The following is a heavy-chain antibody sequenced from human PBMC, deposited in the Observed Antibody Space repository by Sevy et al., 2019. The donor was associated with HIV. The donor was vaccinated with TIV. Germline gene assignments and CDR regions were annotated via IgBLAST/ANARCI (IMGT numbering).Heavy chain of an antibody. V-gene: IGHV1-18*01. CDR2: ISAYNGNT. CDR1: GYTFTSYG. J-gene: IGHJ6*02. D-gene: IGHD3-22*01. CDR3: ARLPYYYDSANAPYYYYGMDV. Sequence: ASVKVSCKASGYTFTSYGISWVRQAPGQGLEWMGWISAYNGNTNYAQKLQGRVTMTTDTSTSTAYMELRSLRSDDTAVYYCARLPYYYDSANAPYYYYGMDVWGQGTTVTVSS.